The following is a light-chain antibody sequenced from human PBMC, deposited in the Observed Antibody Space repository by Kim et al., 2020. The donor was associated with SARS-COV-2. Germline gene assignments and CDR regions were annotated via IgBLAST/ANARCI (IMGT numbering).Light chain of an antibody. CDR3: QQVDDFLHT. CDR2: DAS. Sequence: DIQMTQSPSSLSASVGDRVTITCQASQDISNYLNWYQQKPGKAPKLLIYDASNLETGVPSRFSGSGSGTDFTFTISSLQPEDIATYFSQQVDDFLHTLAQGTRVEI. V-gene: IGKV1-33*01. J-gene: IGKJ2*01. CDR1: QDISNY.